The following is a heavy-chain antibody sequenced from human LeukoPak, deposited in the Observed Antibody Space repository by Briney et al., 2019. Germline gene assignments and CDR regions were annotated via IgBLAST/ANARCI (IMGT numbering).Heavy chain of an antibody. V-gene: IGHV3-33*01. CDR1: GFTFSSYG. D-gene: IGHD3-10*01. Sequence: GRSLRLSCAASGFTFSSYGMHWVRQAPGKGLEWVAVIWYVGSNNYYADSVKGRFTISRDNSKNTLYLQMNSLRAEDTAVYYCARAGDGSGSTDFDYWGQGTLVTVSS. CDR2: IWYVGSNN. CDR3: ARAGDGSGSTDFDY. J-gene: IGHJ4*02.